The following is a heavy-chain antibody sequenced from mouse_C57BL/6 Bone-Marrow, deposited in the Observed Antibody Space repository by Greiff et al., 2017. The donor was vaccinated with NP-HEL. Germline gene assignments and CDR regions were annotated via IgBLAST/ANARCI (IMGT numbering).Heavy chain of an antibody. CDR2: IRLKSDNYAT. CDR3: TVRQLRLQAWFAY. Sequence: DVMLVESGGGLVQPGGSMKLSCVASGFTFSNYWMNWVRQSPEKGLEWVAQIRLKSDNYATHYAESVKGRFTISRDDSKSSVYLQMNNLRAEDTGIYYCTVRQLRLQAWFAYWGQGTLVTVSA. V-gene: IGHV6-3*01. J-gene: IGHJ3*01. D-gene: IGHD3-2*02. CDR1: GFTFSNYW.